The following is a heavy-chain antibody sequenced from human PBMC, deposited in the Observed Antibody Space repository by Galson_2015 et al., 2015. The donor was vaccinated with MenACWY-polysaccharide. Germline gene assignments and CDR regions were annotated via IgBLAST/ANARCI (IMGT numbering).Heavy chain of an antibody. CDR3: ARGQKTLGP. CDR1: GFTFSNYW. J-gene: IGHJ5*02. Sequence: SLRLSCAASGFTFSNYWMSWVRQSPGKGLEWVANIKQDGSENYYVDSVKGRITISRDNAKNSLYLQMNSLRAEDTAVYYCARGQKTLGPWGQGTLVTVSP. V-gene: IGHV3-7*04. CDR2: IKQDGSEN.